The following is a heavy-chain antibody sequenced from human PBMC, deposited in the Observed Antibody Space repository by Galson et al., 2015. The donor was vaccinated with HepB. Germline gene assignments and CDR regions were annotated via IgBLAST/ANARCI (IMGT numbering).Heavy chain of an antibody. Sequence: SLRLSCAASGFTFSNAWMSWVRQAPGKGLEWVGRIKSKTDGGTTDYAAPVKGRFTISRDDSKNTLYPQMNSLKTEDTAVYYCTTDIKRIAVASIRVDPWGQGTLVTVSS. CDR3: TTDIKRIAVASIRVDP. D-gene: IGHD6-19*01. CDR1: GFTFSNAW. CDR2: IKSKTDGGTT. V-gene: IGHV3-15*01. J-gene: IGHJ5*02.